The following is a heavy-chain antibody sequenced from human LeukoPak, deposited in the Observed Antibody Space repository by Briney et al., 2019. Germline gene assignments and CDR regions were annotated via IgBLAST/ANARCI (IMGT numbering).Heavy chain of an antibody. CDR2: ISWNSGSI. CDR1: GFTFDDYA. CDR3: ARAQHYIYSSSWYADY. Sequence: GGSLRLSCAASGFTFDDYAMHWVRQAPGKGLEWVSGISWNSGSIGYADSVKGRFTISRDNAKNSLYLQMNSLRAEDTAVYYCARAQHYIYSSSWYADYWGQGPLVTVSS. D-gene: IGHD6-13*01. V-gene: IGHV3-9*01. J-gene: IGHJ4*02.